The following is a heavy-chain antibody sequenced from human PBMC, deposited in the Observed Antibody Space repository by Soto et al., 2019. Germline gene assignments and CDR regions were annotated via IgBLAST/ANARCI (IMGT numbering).Heavy chain of an antibody. CDR3: AREENFRPAY. Sequence: QVQLQQWGAGLLKPSETLSLTCAVYGGSFSGYYWSWIRQPPGKGLEWNGEITHSGSTNYNPSLTSRVTISLGTTEYQSSLKLSFVTAEATALYFCAREENFRPAYWGQQTLIT. V-gene: IGHV4-34*01. J-gene: IGHJ4*02. CDR1: GGSFSGYY. CDR2: ITHSGST.